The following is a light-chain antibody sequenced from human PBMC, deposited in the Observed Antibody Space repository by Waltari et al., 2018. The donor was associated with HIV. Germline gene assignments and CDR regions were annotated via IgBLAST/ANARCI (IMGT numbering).Light chain of an antibody. CDR2: QDS. Sequence: SYELTQPPSVSVSPGQTASITCSGDTSGDDSACWYQQKPGQSPVLVIYQDSKRPSGIPERFSGSNSGNTATLTISGTQAMDEADYYCQAWDSSTVWVFGGGTKLTVL. J-gene: IGLJ3*02. CDR3: QAWDSSTVWV. V-gene: IGLV3-1*01. CDR1: TSGDDS.